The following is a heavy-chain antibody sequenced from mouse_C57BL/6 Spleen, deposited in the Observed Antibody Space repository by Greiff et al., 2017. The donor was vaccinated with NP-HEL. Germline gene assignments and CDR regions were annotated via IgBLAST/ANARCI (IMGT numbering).Heavy chain of an antibody. CDR3: AKNQGLREAMDY. CDR1: GFSLTSYG. D-gene: IGHD3-1*01. Sequence: VKLQESGPGLVQPSQSLSITCTVSGFSLTSYGVHWVRQSPGKGLEWLGVIWRGGSTDYNAAFMSRLSITKDNSKSQVFFKMNSLQADDTAIYYCAKNQGLREAMDYWGQGTSVTVSS. J-gene: IGHJ4*01. CDR2: IWRGGST. V-gene: IGHV2-5*01.